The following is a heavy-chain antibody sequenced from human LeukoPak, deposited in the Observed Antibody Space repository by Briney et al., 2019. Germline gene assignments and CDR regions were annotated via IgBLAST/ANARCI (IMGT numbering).Heavy chain of an antibody. D-gene: IGHD5/OR15-5a*01. V-gene: IGHV3-48*03. CDR3: ARDTSTSNYYYYYGMDV. Sequence: GGSLRLSCAASGFTFSRYAMSWVRQAPGKGLEWVSYISSSGSTIYYADSVKGRFTIPRDNAKNSLYLQMNSLRAEDTAVYYCARDTSTSNYYYYYGMDVWGQGTTVTVSS. CDR1: GFTFSRYA. CDR2: ISSSGSTI. J-gene: IGHJ6*02.